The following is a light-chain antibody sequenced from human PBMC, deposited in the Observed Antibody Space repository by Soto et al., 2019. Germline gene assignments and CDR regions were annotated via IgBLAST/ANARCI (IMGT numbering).Light chain of an antibody. Sequence: DIVMTQSPDSLAVSLGERATINCKSSQSVLYSSNNKNYLAWYQQKPGQPPKLLIYWASTRESGVPDRFSGSGPVTDFTLTISSLQSEDVAVYYCQQYYNSRLTFGGGTKVEIK. CDR3: QQYYNSRLT. CDR1: QSVLYSSNNKNY. J-gene: IGKJ4*01. V-gene: IGKV4-1*01. CDR2: WAS.